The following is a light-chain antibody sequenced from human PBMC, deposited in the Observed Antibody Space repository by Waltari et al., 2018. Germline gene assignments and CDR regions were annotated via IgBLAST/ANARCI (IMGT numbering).Light chain of an antibody. CDR1: SSDVGGYNL. Sequence: QSALTQPASVSGSPGQSITISCTGTSSDVGGYNLVPWYQQHPGKAPKLMIYEGSKRPSGVSNRFSGSKSGNTASLTISGLQAEDEADYYCCSYAGSVVFGGGTKLTVL. V-gene: IGLV2-23*01. J-gene: IGLJ2*01. CDR2: EGS. CDR3: CSYAGSVV.